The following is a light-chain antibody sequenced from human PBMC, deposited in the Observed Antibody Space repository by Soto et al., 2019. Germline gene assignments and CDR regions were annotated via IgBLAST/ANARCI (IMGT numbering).Light chain of an antibody. V-gene: IGKV3D-20*01. J-gene: IGKJ4*01. CDR2: DAS. CDR1: QSVSGSY. CDR3: QQYGDSPLT. Sequence: EIVLTQSPATLSLSPGERATLSCGASQSVSGSYLAWYQQKPGLAPRLLIYDASSRATGIPERFSGSGSGTDFTLTITRLEPEDFAVYYCQQYGDSPLTFGGGTKVDIK.